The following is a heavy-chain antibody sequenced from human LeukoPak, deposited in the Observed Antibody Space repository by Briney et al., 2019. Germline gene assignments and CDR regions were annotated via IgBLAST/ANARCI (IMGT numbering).Heavy chain of an antibody. J-gene: IGHJ3*02. D-gene: IGHD2-15*01. V-gene: IGHV3-30*18. CDR2: ISRDGGNK. Sequence: GGSLRLSCAAAGFTFSSYGMHWGRQAPGKGLEWVAVISRDGGNKFYADSVKGRFTISRDNARKSLYLQMNTLRAEDTAVYYCAKDSTIYCSGGTCSRIDIWGQGTMVTVSS. CDR1: GFTFSSYG. CDR3: AKDSTIYCSGGTCSRIDI.